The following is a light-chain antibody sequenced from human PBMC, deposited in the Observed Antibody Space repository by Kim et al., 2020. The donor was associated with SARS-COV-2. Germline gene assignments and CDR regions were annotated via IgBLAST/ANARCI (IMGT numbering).Light chain of an antibody. V-gene: IGKV3D-15*01. CDR2: GAS. CDR3: QQYYNWPRT. J-gene: IGKJ1*01. CDR1: QYISSN. Sequence: ERGLTQSPATLSVSPEERVTLSCRVSQYISSNLAWYQHKPGQAPRHLIHGASTRATGIPARFRGSGSGTDFTLTIISLQSEDFAVYYCQQYYNWPRTFGKGTKVDIK.